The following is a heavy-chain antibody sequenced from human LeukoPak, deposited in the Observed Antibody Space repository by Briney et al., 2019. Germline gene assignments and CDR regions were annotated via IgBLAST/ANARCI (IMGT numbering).Heavy chain of an antibody. CDR2: ISYDGSNK. V-gene: IGHV3-30*03. D-gene: IGHD3-10*01. J-gene: IGHJ4*02. Sequence: PGGSLRLSCAASGFTFSSYGMHWVRQAPGKGLEWVAVISYDGSNKYYADSVKGRFTISRDNSKNTLYLQMNSLRAEDTAVYYCARDGKEVRWFGEFNGPDYWGQGTLVTVSS. CDR3: ARDGKEVRWFGEFNGPDY. CDR1: GFTFSSYG.